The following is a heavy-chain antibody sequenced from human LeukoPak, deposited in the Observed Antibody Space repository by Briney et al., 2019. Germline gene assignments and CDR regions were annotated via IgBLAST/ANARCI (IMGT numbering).Heavy chain of an antibody. D-gene: IGHD6-6*01. CDR3: ARTASSSLDY. V-gene: IGHV3-30-3*01. CDR1: GFTFRSYA. CDR2: ISYDGSNK. J-gene: IGHJ4*02. Sequence: GGSLRLSCAASGFTFRSYAMHWVRQAPGKGLEWVAVISYDGSNKYYADSVKGRFTISRDNSKNTLYLQMNSLRAEDTAVYYCARTASSSLDYWGQGTLVTVSS.